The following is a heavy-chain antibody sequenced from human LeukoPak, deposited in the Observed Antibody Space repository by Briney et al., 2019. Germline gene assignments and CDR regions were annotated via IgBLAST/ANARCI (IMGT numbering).Heavy chain of an antibody. V-gene: IGHV4-59*01. J-gene: IGHJ5*01. CDR2: LHYSGST. Sequence: PSETLSLTCSVSGDSISSYYWSWIRQPPGKGLEWIGNLHYSGSTNYNPSLKSRVTISVDTSKNQLSLKLSSVTAADTAVYYCARGRWFDSWGQGTLVTVSS. CDR1: GDSISSYY. CDR3: ARGRWFDS.